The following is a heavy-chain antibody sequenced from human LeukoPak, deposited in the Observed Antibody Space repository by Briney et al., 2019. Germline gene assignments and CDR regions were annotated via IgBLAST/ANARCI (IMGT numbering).Heavy chain of an antibody. J-gene: IGHJ4*02. CDR1: GGSISSYY. V-gene: IGHV4-4*07. Sequence: PSETLSLTCTASGGSISSYYWSWLRQPAGKGLEWIGRIYTSGSTNYNPSLKSRVTISVDKSKNQFSLKLSSVTAADTAVYYCARGGRWLQLDYWGQGTLVTVSS. CDR2: IYTSGST. CDR3: ARGGRWLQLDY. D-gene: IGHD5-24*01.